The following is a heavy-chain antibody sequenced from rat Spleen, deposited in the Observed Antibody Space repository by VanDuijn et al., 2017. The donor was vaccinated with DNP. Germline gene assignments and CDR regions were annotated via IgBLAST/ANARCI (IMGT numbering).Heavy chain of an antibody. J-gene: IGHJ4*01. V-gene: IGHV4-2*01. CDR3: ARQGPLDA. CDR2: INRDSSEI. Sequence: EVKLVESGGCLVQPGGSFKLSCAASGFNFNVYWVGWVRQAPGEGLEWTGEINRDSSEINHIPSLKDKFTISRDNAQNTLYLQLSKLGSEDTATYYCARQGPLDAWGQGTSVTVSS. CDR1: GFNFNVYW.